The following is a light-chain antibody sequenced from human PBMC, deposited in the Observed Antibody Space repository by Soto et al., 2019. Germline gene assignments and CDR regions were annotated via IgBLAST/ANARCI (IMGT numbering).Light chain of an antibody. CDR2: DAS. J-gene: IGKJ1*01. Sequence: PEERATLSFRASESIGRSLAWYQQRPGQAPRLLIYDASNRATGIPARFSGSGSGTEFNLTISSLQSEDFAIYYCRHYNNWPQETFGQGTKVDIK. CDR1: ESIGRS. CDR3: RHYNNWPQET. V-gene: IGKV3D-15*01.